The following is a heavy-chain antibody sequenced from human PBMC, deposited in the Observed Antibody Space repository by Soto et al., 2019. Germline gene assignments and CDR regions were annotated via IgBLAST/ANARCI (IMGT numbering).Heavy chain of an antibody. CDR3: ARAVAPYLGTWFDP. CDR2: ISHTGST. D-gene: IGHD3-16*01. V-gene: IGHV4-30-2*01. J-gene: IGHJ5*02. CDR1: GGSISSGNSYA. Sequence: HLQLQESGSGLVKPSQTLSLTCAVSGGSISSGNSYAWSWIRQPPGKGLEWIGSISHTGSTSYSPSLKGRVTMSVDKSKNQFSLKLSSVTAADMAVYYCARAVAPYLGTWFDPWGQGSLVIVSS.